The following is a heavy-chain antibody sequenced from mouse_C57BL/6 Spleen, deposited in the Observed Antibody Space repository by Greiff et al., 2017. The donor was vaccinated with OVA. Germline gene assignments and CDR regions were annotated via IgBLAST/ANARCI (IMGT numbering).Heavy chain of an antibody. Sequence: QVQLQQPGAELVRPGTSVKLSCKASGYTFTSYWMHWVKQRPGQGLEWIGVIDPSASYTNYNQKFKGKATLTVDTSSSTAYMQLSSLTSEDSAVYYCARRYSNPYYAMDYWGQGTSVTVSS. V-gene: IGHV1-59*01. CDR3: ARRYSNPYYAMDY. J-gene: IGHJ4*01. D-gene: IGHD2-5*01. CDR2: IDPSASYT. CDR1: GYTFTSYW.